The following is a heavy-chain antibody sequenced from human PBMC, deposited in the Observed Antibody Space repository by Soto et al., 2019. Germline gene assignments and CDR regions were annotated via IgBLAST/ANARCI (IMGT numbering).Heavy chain of an antibody. CDR2: ISGSGGST. CDR1: GFTFSSYA. CDR3: AFENAVSSSWLNYYFDD. V-gene: IGHV3-23*01. J-gene: IGHJ4*02. D-gene: IGHD6-13*01. Sequence: GGSLRLSCAASGFTFSSYAMSWVRQAPGKGLEWVSAISGSGGSTYYADSVKGRFTISRDNSKNTLYLQMNSLRAEDTAVYYCAFENAVSSSWLNYYFDDWGQGTLVTVSS.